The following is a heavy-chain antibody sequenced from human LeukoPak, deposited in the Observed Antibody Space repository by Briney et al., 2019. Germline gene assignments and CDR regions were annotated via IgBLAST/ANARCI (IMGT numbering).Heavy chain of an antibody. Sequence: GGSRRLSCAASGFTFSSYTMHWVRQAPGKGLEWVAVISYDGSNKYYADSVKSRFTISRDNSKNTLYLQMNSLRAEDTAVYYCARDGTNLGYYYYGMDVWGQGTTVTISS. CDR1: GFTFSSYT. CDR3: ARDGTNLGYYYYGMDV. V-gene: IGHV3-30-3*01. J-gene: IGHJ6*02. CDR2: ISYDGSNK. D-gene: IGHD3-16*01.